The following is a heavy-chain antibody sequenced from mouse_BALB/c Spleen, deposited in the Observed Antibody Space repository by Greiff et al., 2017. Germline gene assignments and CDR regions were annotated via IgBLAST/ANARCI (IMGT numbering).Heavy chain of an antibody. J-gene: IGHJ4*01. CDR1: GFTFSSYT. V-gene: IGHV5-6-4*01. D-gene: IGHD2-10*02. CDR3: TRPYGNLYYAMDY. CDR2: ISSGGSYT. Sequence: EVKLVESGGGLVKPGGSLKLSCAASGFTFSSYTMSWVRQTPEKRLEWVATISSGGSYTYYPDSVKGRFTISRDNAKNTLYLQMSSLKSEDTAMYYCTRPYGNLYYAMDYWGQGTSVTVSS.